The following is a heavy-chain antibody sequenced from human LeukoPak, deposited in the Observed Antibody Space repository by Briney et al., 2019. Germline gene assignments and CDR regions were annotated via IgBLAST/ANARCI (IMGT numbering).Heavy chain of an antibody. J-gene: IGHJ5*02. Sequence: SVKVSCKASGGTFSSYAISWVRQAPGQGLEWMGRIIPIFGTANYAQKFQGRVTITTDESTSTAYMELSSLRSEDTAVYSCARGKKNSYGFNWFDPWGQGTLVTVSS. CDR2: IIPIFGTA. D-gene: IGHD5-18*01. CDR1: GGTFSSYA. CDR3: ARGKKNSYGFNWFDP. V-gene: IGHV1-69*05.